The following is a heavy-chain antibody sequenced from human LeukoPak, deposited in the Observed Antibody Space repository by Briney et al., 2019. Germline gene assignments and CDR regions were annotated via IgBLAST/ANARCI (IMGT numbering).Heavy chain of an antibody. V-gene: IGHV4-39*01. J-gene: IGHJ3*02. CDR1: GGSISSSSYY. CDR2: IYYSGST. CDR3: ARHTLPGAAAEKEAFDI. Sequence: PSETLSLTCTVSGGSISSSSYYWGWIRQPSGKGLEWIGSIYYSGSTYYNPSLKSRVTISVDTAKNQFSLKLSSVTAADTAVYYCARHTLPGAAAEKEAFDIWGQGTMVTVSS. D-gene: IGHD6-13*01.